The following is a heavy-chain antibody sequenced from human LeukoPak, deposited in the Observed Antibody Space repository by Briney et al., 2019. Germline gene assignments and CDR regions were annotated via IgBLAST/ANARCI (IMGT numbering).Heavy chain of an antibody. V-gene: IGHV3-7*04. D-gene: IGHD2-8*01. CDR2: IKPDGSDK. CDR1: GFTFSGYW. J-gene: IGHJ4*02. Sequence: GSLILSCVASGFTFSGYWMSWVRQAPGKGLEWVANIKPDGSDKYYVDSVKGRFTISRDNAKNSLYLQMNSLRAEDTAVYYCARGNGGTRDYWGQGTLVTVSS. CDR3: ARGNGGTRDY.